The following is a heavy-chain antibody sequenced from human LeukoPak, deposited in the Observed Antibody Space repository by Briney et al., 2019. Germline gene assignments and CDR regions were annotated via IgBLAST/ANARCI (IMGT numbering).Heavy chain of an antibody. V-gene: IGHV4-34*01. D-gene: IGHD6-19*01. J-gene: IGHJ4*02. CDR1: GGSFSGYY. CDR3: ARGDSSGWYARGYFDY. Sequence: SETLSLTCAVYGGSFSGYYWSWIRQPPGKGLEWIGEINHSGSTNYNPSLKSRVTISVDTSKNQFSLKLSSVTAADTAVYYCARGDSSGWYARGYFDYWGQGTLVTVSS. CDR2: INHSGST.